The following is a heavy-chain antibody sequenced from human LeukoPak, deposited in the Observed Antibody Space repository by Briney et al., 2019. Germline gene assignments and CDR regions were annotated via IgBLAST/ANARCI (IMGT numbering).Heavy chain of an antibody. V-gene: IGHV4-30-4*08. D-gene: IGHD2-2*01. Sequence: SETLSLTCTVSGGSISSGDYYWSWIRQPPGKGLEWIGYIYYSGSTYYNPSLKSRVTMSVDTSKNQFSLKLSSVTAADTAVYYCASLGYCSSTSCRPDYWGQGTLVTVSS. CDR3: ASLGYCSSTSCRPDY. CDR1: GGSISSGDYY. J-gene: IGHJ4*02. CDR2: IYYSGST.